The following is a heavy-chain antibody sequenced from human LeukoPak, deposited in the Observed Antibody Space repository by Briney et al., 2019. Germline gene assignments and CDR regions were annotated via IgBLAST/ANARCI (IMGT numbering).Heavy chain of an antibody. CDR3: ARWYSSGWAFDY. J-gene: IGHJ4*02. V-gene: IGHV4-59*08. D-gene: IGHD6-19*01. CDR2: VHYSGST. CDR1: GGTISSYY. Sequence: SETLSLTCTVSGGTISSYYWNWMRQPPGPGLKWIGCVHYSGSTTHNPSLKSRVTISVDTSKNQFSLKLSSVTAADTAVYYCARWYSSGWAFDYWGQGTLVTVSS.